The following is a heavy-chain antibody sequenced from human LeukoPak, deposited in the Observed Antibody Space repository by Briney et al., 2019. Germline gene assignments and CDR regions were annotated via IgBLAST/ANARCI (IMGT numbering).Heavy chain of an antibody. CDR3: ARGIRLGELSTLDI. D-gene: IGHD3-16*02. V-gene: IGHV4-59*01. CDR2: IYYSGST. Sequence: SETLSLTCTVSGGFISSYYWSWIRQPPGEGLEWIGYIYYSGSTNYNPSLKSRVTISVDTSKNQFSLKLSSVTAADTAVYYCARGIRLGELSTLDIWGQGTMVTVSS. CDR1: GGFISSYY. J-gene: IGHJ3*02.